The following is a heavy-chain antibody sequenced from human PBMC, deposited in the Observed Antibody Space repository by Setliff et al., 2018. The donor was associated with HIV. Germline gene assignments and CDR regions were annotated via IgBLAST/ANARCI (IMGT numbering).Heavy chain of an antibody. CDR1: GGSISSSSYY. CDR3: ARSPAAEGY. J-gene: IGHJ4*02. CDR2: IFYSGHT. V-gene: IGHV4-39*01. D-gene: IGHD6-13*01. Sequence: SETLSLTCTVSGGSISSSSYYWGWIRQPPGKGLEWIGNIFYSGHTYYNPSLRSRVTISVDTSKNQFSLNLRFVTAADTAVYYCARSPAAEGYWGQGTLVTVSS.